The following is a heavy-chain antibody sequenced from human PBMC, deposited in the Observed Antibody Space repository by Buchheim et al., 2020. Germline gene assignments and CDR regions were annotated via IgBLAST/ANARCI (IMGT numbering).Heavy chain of an antibody. CDR2: INPNSGGT. CDR3: ARGSTDFWSGYSCFDY. J-gene: IGHJ4*02. Sequence: QVQLVQSGAEVKKPGASVKVSCKASGYTFTGYYMHWVRQAPGQGLEWMGWINPNSGGTNYAQKFQGWFTMTRYTSISPAYMELSRLRSDDTAVYYCARGSTDFWSGYSCFDYWGQGTL. CDR1: GYTFTGYY. D-gene: IGHD3-3*01. V-gene: IGHV1-2*04.